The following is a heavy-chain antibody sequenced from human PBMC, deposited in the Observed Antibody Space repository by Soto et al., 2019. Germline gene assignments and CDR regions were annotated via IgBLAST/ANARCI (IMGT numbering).Heavy chain of an antibody. V-gene: IGHV3-48*01. J-gene: IGHJ6*03. Sequence: GGSLRLSCAASGFTFSSYSMNWVRQAPGKGLEWVSYISSSSSTIYYADSVKGRFTISRDNAKISLYLQMNSLRAEDTAVYYCARDSEGAPTADYYYMDVWGKGTTVTVSS. CDR2: ISSSSSTI. CDR3: ARDSEGAPTADYYYMDV. CDR1: GFTFSSYS. D-gene: IGHD1-26*01.